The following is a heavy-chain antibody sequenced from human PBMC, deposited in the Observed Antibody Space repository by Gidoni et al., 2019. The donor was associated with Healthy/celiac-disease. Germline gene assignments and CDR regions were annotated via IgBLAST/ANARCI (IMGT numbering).Heavy chain of an antibody. J-gene: IGHJ5*02. D-gene: IGHD6-6*01. V-gene: IGHV1-18*01. CDR1: GYTFTSYG. CDR3: ARAIAALNWFDP. CDR2: ISAYKGNT. Sequence: QVQLVQSGAEVKKPGASVKVSCKASGYTFTSYGIRWVRQAPGQGLEWMGWISAYKGNTNNAQKLQGRVTMTTDTSTSTAYMERRSLRSDDTAVYYCARAIAALNWFDPWGQGTLVTVAS.